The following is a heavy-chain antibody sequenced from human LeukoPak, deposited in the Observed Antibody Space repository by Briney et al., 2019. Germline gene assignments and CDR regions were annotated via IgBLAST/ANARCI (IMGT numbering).Heavy chain of an antibody. CDR1: GGTFSSYA. Sequence: ASVKVSCKASGGTFSSYAISWVRQAPGQGLEWMGGIIPIFGTANYAQKFQGRVTITADESTSTAYMELSSLRSEDTAVYYCARLYCSGGSCYSVYYYYGMDVWGQGTTVTVSS. CDR2: IIPIFGTA. D-gene: IGHD2-15*01. V-gene: IGHV1-69*13. CDR3: ARLYCSGGSCYSVYYYYGMDV. J-gene: IGHJ6*02.